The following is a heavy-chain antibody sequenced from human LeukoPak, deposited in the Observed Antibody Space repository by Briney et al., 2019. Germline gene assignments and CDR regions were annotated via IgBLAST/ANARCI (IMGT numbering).Heavy chain of an antibody. V-gene: IGHV4-38-2*01. Sequence: PSATLSLTCAVSGFSITSGFYWGWIRQPPGKGLEWIGSIYHSGSTYYNPSLKSRVTISVDTSKKQFFLKLSSVTAADTAMYYCAASKGSYNWFDPWGQGTLVTVSS. J-gene: IGHJ5*02. CDR3: AASKGSYNWFDP. CDR1: GFSITSGFY. CDR2: IYHSGST.